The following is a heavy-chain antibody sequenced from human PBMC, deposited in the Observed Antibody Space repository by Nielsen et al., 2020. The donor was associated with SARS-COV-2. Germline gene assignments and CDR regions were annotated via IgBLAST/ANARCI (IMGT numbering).Heavy chain of an antibody. Sequence: GGSLRPSCAASGFTFSSYGMHWVRQAPGKGLEWVAVISYDGSNKYYADSVKGRFTISRDNSKNTLYLQMNSLRAEDTAVYYCAKGTYYYDSSGYYLDYWGQGTLVTVSS. CDR3: AKGTYYYDSSGYYLDY. V-gene: IGHV3-30*18. CDR2: ISYDGSNK. J-gene: IGHJ4*02. D-gene: IGHD3-22*01. CDR1: GFTFSSYG.